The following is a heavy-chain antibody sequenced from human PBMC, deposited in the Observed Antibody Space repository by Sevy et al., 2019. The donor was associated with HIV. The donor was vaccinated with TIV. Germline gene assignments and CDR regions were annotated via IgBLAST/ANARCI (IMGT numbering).Heavy chain of an antibody. D-gene: IGHD1-26*01. Sequence: ASVKVSCKASGYSFSSYGISWVRQAPGQGLEWMGWIGVYNGNTKYAEKLQNRVTMTTDTSTGTAHMELRSLGSDDTAVYYCARCLGGLRPWEYNWFDPWGQGTLVTVSS. J-gene: IGHJ5*02. CDR2: IGVYNGNT. V-gene: IGHV1-18*01. CDR3: ARCLGGLRPWEYNWFDP. CDR1: GYSFSSYG.